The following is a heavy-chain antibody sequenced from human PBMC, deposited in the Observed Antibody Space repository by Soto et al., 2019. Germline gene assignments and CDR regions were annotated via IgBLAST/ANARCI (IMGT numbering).Heavy chain of an antibody. CDR2: IGGSSSYT. J-gene: IGHJ5*02. CDR3: AKDNLAPYSKGWAIRFDP. CDR1: GFTFSSYT. V-gene: IGHV3-23*01. D-gene: IGHD6-19*01. Sequence: DVHLLESGGGLVQPGGSLRLSCAASGFTFSSYTMGWVRQAPGEGLGWVSSIGGSSSYTYYADSVKGRFTISRDNFKSTLNLQRNSLRAEDTAVYYCAKDNLAPYSKGWAIRFDPWGQGTLVTVSS.